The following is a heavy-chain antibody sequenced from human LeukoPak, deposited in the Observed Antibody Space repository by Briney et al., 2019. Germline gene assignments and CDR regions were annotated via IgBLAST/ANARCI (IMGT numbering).Heavy chain of an antibody. CDR3: AKEVSNDVFDI. Sequence: SVKVSCKASGGTFSSYAISWVRQAPGQGLEWMGVLITIFGTANYAQKCQGRVTIATDKSTSTAYMELSRLRSEDTAVYYCAKEVSNDVFDIWGQGTMVTVSS. D-gene: IGHD2-2*01. CDR2: LITIFGTA. J-gene: IGHJ3*02. V-gene: IGHV1-69*05. CDR1: GGTFSSYA.